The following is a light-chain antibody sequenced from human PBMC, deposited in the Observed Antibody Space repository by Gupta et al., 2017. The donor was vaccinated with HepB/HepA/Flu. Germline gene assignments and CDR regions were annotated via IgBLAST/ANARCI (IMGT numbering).Light chain of an antibody. CDR3: SAWDSSLSAWV. Sequence: QAGLTQPPSVSKDLRQTATLTCTGNSNNVGDQGAAWLQQHQGHPPKLLSYRNNNRPSGIPERFSASTSRNTASLTITGLQPEDEADYYCSAWDSSLSAWVFGGGTKLTVL. J-gene: IGLJ3*02. V-gene: IGLV10-54*04. CDR1: SNNVGDQG. CDR2: RNN.